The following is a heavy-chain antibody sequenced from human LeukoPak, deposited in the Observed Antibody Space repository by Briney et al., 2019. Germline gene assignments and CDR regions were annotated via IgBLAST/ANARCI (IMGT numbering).Heavy chain of an antibody. V-gene: IGHV3-74*01. J-gene: IGHJ4*02. Sequence: GGSLRLSCAASGFTFSGYWMHWVRQVPGKGPVWVSRINTDGRITNYADSVKGRFTISRDNAKNTLYLQMNTLGADDTALYYCGRDLGGLNWNSLDYWGQGTLVTVSS. CDR2: INTDGRIT. CDR1: GFTFSGYW. CDR3: GRDLGGLNWNSLDY. D-gene: IGHD1-1*01.